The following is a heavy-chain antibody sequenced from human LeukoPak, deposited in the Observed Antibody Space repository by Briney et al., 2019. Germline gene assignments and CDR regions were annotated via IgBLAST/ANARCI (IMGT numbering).Heavy chain of an antibody. CDR1: GGSISSSSYY. J-gene: IGHJ4*02. V-gene: IGHV4-39*07. D-gene: IGHD3-10*01. CDR2: IYYSGST. Sequence: SETLSLTCTVSGGSISSSSYYWGWIRQPPGKGLEWIGSIYYSGSTYYNLSLKSRVTISVDTSKNQFSLKLSSVTAADTAVYYCASGFYYYGSGNLDYWGQGTLVTVSS. CDR3: ASGFYYYGSGNLDY.